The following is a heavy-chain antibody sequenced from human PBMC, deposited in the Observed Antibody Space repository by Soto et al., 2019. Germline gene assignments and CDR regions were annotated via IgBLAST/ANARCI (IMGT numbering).Heavy chain of an antibody. CDR3: VRERAPFDAFDI. J-gene: IGHJ3*02. CDR2: IWSNGRNT. V-gene: IGHV3-33*01. Sequence: GGSLRLSCAASGLTFSCCGMHWVRQAPGKGLEWVAVIWSNGRNTYYRDSVRGRFTFSRDNSKNTLFLQMNSLRADDTAIYYCVRERAPFDAFDIWGQGTMVTVSS. CDR1: GLTFSCCG.